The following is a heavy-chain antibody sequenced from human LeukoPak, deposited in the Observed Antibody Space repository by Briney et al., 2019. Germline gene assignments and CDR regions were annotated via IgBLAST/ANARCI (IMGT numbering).Heavy chain of an antibody. V-gene: IGHV1-69*13. CDR3: ARGGTVSVMEYYYYYMDV. Sequence: SVKVSCKASGGTFSSYAISWVRQAPGQGLEWMGGIIPIFGTANYAQKFQGRVTITADESTSTAYMELRSLRSDDTAVYYCARGGTVSVMEYYYYYMDVWGKGTTVTVSS. J-gene: IGHJ6*03. CDR2: IIPIFGTA. D-gene: IGHD4-17*01. CDR1: GGTFSSYA.